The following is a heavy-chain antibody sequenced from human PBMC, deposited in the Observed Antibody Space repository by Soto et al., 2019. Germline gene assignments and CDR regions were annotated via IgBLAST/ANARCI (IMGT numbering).Heavy chain of an antibody. J-gene: IGHJ4*02. CDR2: INPNSGGT. CDR1: GYTFTGYY. D-gene: IGHD2-2*01. V-gene: IGHV1-2*04. Sequence: ASVKVSCKASGYTFTGYYMHWVRQAPGQGLEWMGWINPNSGGTNYAQKFQGWVTMTRDTSISTAYMELSRLRSDDTAVYYCARDPGLCSSTSCPTAYFDYWGQGTLVTVSS. CDR3: ARDPGLCSSTSCPTAYFDY.